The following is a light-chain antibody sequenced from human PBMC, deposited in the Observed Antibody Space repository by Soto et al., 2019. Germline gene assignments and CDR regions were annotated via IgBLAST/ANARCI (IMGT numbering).Light chain of an antibody. J-gene: IGKJ1*01. V-gene: IGKV1-5*03. CDR1: QSISIF. Sequence: DIQMTQSPSTLSSSLGDRVTITCRASQSISIFLAWYQQKPGKAPKILIYKASSLESGVPSRFSGSGSGTEFTLTISSLQTDDFATYYCQQYSTYTTRTFGQGTKVDIK. CDR3: QQYSTYTTRT. CDR2: KAS.